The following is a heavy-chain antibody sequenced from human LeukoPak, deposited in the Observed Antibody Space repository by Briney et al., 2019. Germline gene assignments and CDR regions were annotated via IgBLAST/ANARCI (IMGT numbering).Heavy chain of an antibody. D-gene: IGHD6-6*01. CDR3: ARHGSYSSSANDY. J-gene: IGHJ4*02. CDR2: IYPGDSDT. V-gene: IGHV5-51*01. Sequence: PGESLQISCQGSGSSFTSYWIGWVRPLPGKGLEWMGIIYPGDSDTRYSPSFQGQVTISADKSISTSYLQWSSLKASDTAMYYCARHGSYSSSANDYWGQGTLVTVSS. CDR1: GSSFTSYW.